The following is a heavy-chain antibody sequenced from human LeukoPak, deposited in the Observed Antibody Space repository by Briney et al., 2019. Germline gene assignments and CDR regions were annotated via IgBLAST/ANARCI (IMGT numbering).Heavy chain of an antibody. CDR2: IYPGDSDT. J-gene: IGHJ3*02. CDR3: ARRVAVAGGVDAFDI. Sequence: GESLKISCKGSGYSFTSYWIGWVRQMPGKGLEWMRIIYPGDSDTRYSPSFQGQVTISADKSISTAYLQWSSLKASDTAMYYCARRVAVAGGVDAFDIWGQGTMVTVSS. D-gene: IGHD6-19*01. V-gene: IGHV5-51*01. CDR1: GYSFTSYW.